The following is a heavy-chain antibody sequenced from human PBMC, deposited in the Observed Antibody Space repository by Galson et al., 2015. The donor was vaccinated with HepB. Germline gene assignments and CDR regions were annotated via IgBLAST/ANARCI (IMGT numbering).Heavy chain of an antibody. CDR1: GLTFDDYA. CDR3: AKDYCTGKRSLYNFDF. V-gene: IGHV3-9*01. D-gene: IGHD3-10*01. Sequence: SLRLSCAASGLTFDDYAMHWVRQAPGKGLEWVSGISWNSGRIGHADSVKGRFTISRDNAKNSLYLQMNSLRAEDTALYYCAKDYCTGKRSLYNFDFWGQGTLVTVSS. CDR2: ISWNSGRI. J-gene: IGHJ4*02.